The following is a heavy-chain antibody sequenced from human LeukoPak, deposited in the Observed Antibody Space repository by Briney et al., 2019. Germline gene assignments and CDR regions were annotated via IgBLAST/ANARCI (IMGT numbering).Heavy chain of an antibody. CDR2: INHSGST. J-gene: IGHJ6*02. CDR3: ARYYYGSGSYYTRVPPRYYYGMDV. Sequence: SETLSLTCAVYGGSFSGYYWSWIRQPPGKGLKWIGEINHSGSTNYNPSLKSRVTISVDTSKNQFSLKLSSVTAADTAVYYCARYYYGSGSYYTRVPPRYYYGMDVWGQGTTVTVSS. D-gene: IGHD3-10*01. V-gene: IGHV4-34*01. CDR1: GGSFSGYY.